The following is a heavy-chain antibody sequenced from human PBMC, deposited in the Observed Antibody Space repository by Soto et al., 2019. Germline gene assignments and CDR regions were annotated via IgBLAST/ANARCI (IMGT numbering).Heavy chain of an antibody. CDR1: GGSISSSNW. CDR3: ARDYRVSENCGVVINYALHV. J-gene: IGHJ6*02. V-gene: IGHV4-4*02. CDR2: IYHSGGT. Sequence: SETLSLTCAVSGGSISSSNWWSWVRQPPGKGLGWIGEIYHSGGTNYNPSLKSRATISVDKSKTQFPLKLSSVTAAAPAVSYCARDYRVSENCGVVINYALHVCGQGTTVTVSS. D-gene: IGHD3-3*01.